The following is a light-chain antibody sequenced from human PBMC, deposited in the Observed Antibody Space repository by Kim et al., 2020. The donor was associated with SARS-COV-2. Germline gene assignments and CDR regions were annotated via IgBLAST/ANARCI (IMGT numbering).Light chain of an antibody. J-gene: IGKJ2*01. CDR1: QSLLHSNGYNY. CDR3: MQALQTPS. CDR2: LGS. V-gene: IGKV2-28*01. Sequence: EPASISCRSSQSLLHSNGYNYLDWYLQKPGQSPQLLIYLGSNRASGVPDRFSGSGSGTDFTLKISRVEAEDVGVYYCMQALQTPSFGQGTKLEI.